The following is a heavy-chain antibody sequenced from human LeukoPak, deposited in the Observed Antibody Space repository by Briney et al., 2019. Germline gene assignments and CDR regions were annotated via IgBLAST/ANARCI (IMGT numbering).Heavy chain of an antibody. CDR3: ARDKEQLVPLFDY. J-gene: IGHJ4*02. V-gene: IGHV3-21*01. Sequence: GGSLRLSCAASGFTFSSYSMNWVRQAPGKGLEWVSSISSGSSYIYYADSVKGRFTISRDNAKNSLYLQMNSLRAEDTAVYYCARDKEQLVPLFDYWGQGTLVTVSS. CDR2: ISSGSSYI. D-gene: IGHD6-13*01. CDR1: GFTFSSYS.